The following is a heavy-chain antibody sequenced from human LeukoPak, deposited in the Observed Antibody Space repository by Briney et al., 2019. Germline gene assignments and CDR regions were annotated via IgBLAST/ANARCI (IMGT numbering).Heavy chain of an antibody. CDR1: GFTFSSYG. D-gene: IGHD3-3*01. Sequence: GGSLRLSCAASGFTFSSYGMHWVRQAPGKGLEWVAVISYDGSNKYYADSVKGRFTISRDNSKNTLYLQMNSLRAEDAAVYYCAKDFWSGYYNSYYFDYWGQGTLVTVSS. J-gene: IGHJ4*02. CDR3: AKDFWSGYYNSYYFDY. CDR2: ISYDGSNK. V-gene: IGHV3-30*18.